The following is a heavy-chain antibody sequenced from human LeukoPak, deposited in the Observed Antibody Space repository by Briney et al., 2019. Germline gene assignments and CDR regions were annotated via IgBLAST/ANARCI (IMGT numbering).Heavy chain of an antibody. CDR1: GFTFDDYA. Sequence: GGSLRLSCAASGFTFDDYAMHWVRQAPGKGLEWVSRISGDGGSTYYADSVKGRFTISRDNSKNSLYLQMNSLRTDDTALYYCAKDLASGSYYRGYFDYWGQGTLVTVSS. D-gene: IGHD1-26*01. V-gene: IGHV3-43*02. J-gene: IGHJ4*02. CDR3: AKDLASGSYYRGYFDY. CDR2: ISGDGGST.